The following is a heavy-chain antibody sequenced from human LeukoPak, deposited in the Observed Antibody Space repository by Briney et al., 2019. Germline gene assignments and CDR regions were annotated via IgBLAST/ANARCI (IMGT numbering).Heavy chain of an antibody. D-gene: IGHD6-13*01. Sequence: GGSLRLSFAASGFTFSNFAMMWVRQAPGTGLQWVSTITGYGATFYADSVRGRFTIFRDTSMNTLFLQMNSLGAEDTAVYYCAKGAAAGKVDWFDPWGQGTLVTVSS. CDR3: AKGAAAGKVDWFDP. J-gene: IGHJ5*02. V-gene: IGHV3-23*01. CDR2: ITGYGAT. CDR1: GFTFSNFA.